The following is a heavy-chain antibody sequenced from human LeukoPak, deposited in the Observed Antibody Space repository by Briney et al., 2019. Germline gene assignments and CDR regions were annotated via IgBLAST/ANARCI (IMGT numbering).Heavy chain of an antibody. CDR1: VGSLSSYY. J-gene: IGHJ4*02. CDR2: IYYGGST. V-gene: IGHV4-59*08. Sequence: SETLSLTCTVSVGSLSSYYWSWLRQPPGKGLEGMGYIYYGGSTNYNPSLKSRVTISLDTSKKQFSLKLSSVTAADTAVYYCARGYSSSSGRPDYWGQGTLVTVSS. D-gene: IGHD6-6*01. CDR3: ARGYSSSSGRPDY.